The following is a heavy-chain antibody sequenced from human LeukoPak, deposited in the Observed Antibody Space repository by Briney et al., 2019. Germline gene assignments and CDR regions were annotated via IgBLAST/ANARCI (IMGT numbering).Heavy chain of an antibody. CDR3: ARLHWGNSGRYLDY. Sequence: GESLKISCKGSGYSFATYWIGWVRQMPGKGLEWMGIIYPGDSDTRYSPSFQGQVTISGDKSISTAYLQWSTLKASDTAMYYCARLHWGNSGRYLDYWGQGTLIIVSS. CDR2: IYPGDSDT. D-gene: IGHD1-26*01. V-gene: IGHV5-51*01. J-gene: IGHJ4*02. CDR1: GYSFATYW.